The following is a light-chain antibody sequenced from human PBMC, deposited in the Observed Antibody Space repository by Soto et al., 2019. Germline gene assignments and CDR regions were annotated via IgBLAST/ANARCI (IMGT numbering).Light chain of an antibody. CDR1: SSDVGGYNY. V-gene: IGLV2-8*01. J-gene: IGLJ1*01. Sequence: QSVLTQPPSASGSPGQSVAISCTGTSSDVGGYNYVSWYQQYPGKAPKLMIYDVTKRPSGVPDRFSGSKSGNTASLTVSGLQAEDEADYYCSSYAGSSFYVFGTGTKVTVL. CDR3: SSYAGSSFYV. CDR2: DVT.